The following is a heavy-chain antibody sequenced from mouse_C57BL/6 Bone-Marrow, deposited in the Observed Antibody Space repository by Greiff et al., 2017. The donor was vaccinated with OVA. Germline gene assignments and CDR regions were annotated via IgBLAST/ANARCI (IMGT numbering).Heavy chain of an antibody. D-gene: IGHD2-4*01. CDR2: IRNKANGYTT. J-gene: IGHJ1*03. Sequence: EVQGVESGGGLVQPGGSLSLSCAASGFTFTDYYMSWVRQPPGKALEWLGFIRNKANGYTTEYSASVKGRFTISRDNSQSILYLQMHALRAEDSATYDCARYSGLRRPFWYFDVWGTGTTVTVSS. CDR3: ARYSGLRRPFWYFDV. CDR1: GFTFTDYY. V-gene: IGHV7-3*01.